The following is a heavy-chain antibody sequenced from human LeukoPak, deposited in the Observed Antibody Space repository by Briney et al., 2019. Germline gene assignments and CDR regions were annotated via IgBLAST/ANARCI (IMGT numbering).Heavy chain of an antibody. D-gene: IGHD6-13*01. V-gene: IGHV4-34*01. CDR1: GFTFSSYS. CDR2: INHSGST. Sequence: PGGSLRLSCAASGFTFSSYSMNWVRQAPGKGLEWIGEINHSGSTNYNPSLKSRVTISVDTSKNQFSLKLSSVTAADTAVYYCARVNPRIAAAIDYWGQGTLVTVSS. J-gene: IGHJ4*02. CDR3: ARVNPRIAAAIDY.